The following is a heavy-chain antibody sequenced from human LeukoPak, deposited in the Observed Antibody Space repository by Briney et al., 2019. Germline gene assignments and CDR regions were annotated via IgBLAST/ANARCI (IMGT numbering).Heavy chain of an antibody. D-gene: IGHD6-13*01. V-gene: IGHV1-69*13. CDR1: GGTFSSYA. J-gene: IGHJ4*02. CDR3: ARVGERSSIDY. CDR2: IIPIFGTA. Sequence: ASVKVSCKASGGTFSSYAISWVRQAPGQGLEWMGGIIPIFGTANYAQKFQGRVTITADESTSTAHMELSSLRSEDMAVYYCARVGERSSIDYWGQGTLVTVSS.